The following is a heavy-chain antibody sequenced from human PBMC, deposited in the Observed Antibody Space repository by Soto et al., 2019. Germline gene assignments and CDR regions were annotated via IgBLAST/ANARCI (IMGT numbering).Heavy chain of an antibody. J-gene: IGHJ5*01. Sequence: EVQLVESGGGLVQPGGSLRLSCAASGFTFFAYWIHWVRQVPGKGLVWVSRINSDGSHTSYADSVRGRFTISRDNSKNTVYLQRNSLTAEDTAVYYWAKEGDYGDYAGENWFDSWGQGSLVTVSS. D-gene: IGHD4-17*01. CDR1: GFTFFAYW. V-gene: IGHV3-74*01. CDR2: INSDGSHT. CDR3: AKEGDYGDYAGENWFDS.